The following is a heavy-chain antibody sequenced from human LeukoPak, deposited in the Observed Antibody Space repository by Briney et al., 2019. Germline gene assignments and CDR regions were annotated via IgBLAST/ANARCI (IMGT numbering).Heavy chain of an antibody. CDR3: ARLQQLFYYYYYMDA. CDR2: INWNGGST. J-gene: IGHJ6*03. Sequence: GGSLRLSCAASGFTFDDYGMSWVRQAPGKGLEWVSGINWNGGSTGYADSVKGRFTISRDNAKNSLYLQMNSLRAEDTALYYCARLQQLFYYYYYMDAWGKGTTVTVSS. D-gene: IGHD6-13*01. V-gene: IGHV3-20*04. CDR1: GFTFDDYG.